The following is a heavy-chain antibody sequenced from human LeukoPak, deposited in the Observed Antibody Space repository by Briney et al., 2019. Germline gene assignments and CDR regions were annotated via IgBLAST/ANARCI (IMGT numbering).Heavy chain of an antibody. D-gene: IGHD3-22*01. J-gene: IGHJ4*02. CDR3: AGGYYDNRGYYFDF. V-gene: IGHV1-8*01. Sequence: ASVKVSCKASGYTFTNSDINWVRQATGQGLEGMGWMNPNSGNTGYAQKFQGRVTMTKNTSISTAYMELSSLRSEDTAVYYCAGGYYDNRGYYFDFWGQGTLVTVSS. CDR2: MNPNSGNT. CDR1: GYTFTNSD.